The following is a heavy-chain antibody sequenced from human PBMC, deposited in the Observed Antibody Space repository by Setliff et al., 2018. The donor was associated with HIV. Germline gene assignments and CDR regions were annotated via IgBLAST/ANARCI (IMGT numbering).Heavy chain of an antibody. CDR3: ARHGAYEAYYDYMDV. J-gene: IGHJ6*03. CDR2: IHYTGST. D-gene: IGHD5-12*01. V-gene: IGHV4-39*01. CDR1: GVSTSSSSYY. Sequence: SETLSLTCTVSGVSTSSSSYYWGWIRQPPGKGLEWIATIHYTGSTYYNPSLKSRVTISVDTSKNQFSLKLSSVTAADTAVYYCARHGAYEAYYDYMDVWGKGTTVTVSS.